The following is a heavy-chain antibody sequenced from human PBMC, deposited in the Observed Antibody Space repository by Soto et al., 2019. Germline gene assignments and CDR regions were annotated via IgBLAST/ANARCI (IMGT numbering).Heavy chain of an antibody. V-gene: IGHV3-23*01. CDR1: GFTFSSYA. D-gene: IGHD3-9*01. CDR2: ISGSGGST. Sequence: GGSLRLSCAASGFTFSSYAMSWVRQAPGKGLEWVSAISGSGGSTYYADSVKGRFTISRDNSKNTLYLQMNSLRAEDTAVYYCAKIKLYDILTGSDFDYWGQGTLVTVS. J-gene: IGHJ4*02. CDR3: AKIKLYDILTGSDFDY.